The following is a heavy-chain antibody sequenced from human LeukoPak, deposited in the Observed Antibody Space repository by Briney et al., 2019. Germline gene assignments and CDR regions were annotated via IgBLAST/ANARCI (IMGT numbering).Heavy chain of an antibody. V-gene: IGHV3-48*01. CDR2: ISSSSVAI. D-gene: IGHD6-19*01. Sequence: GSLILSCAASGFTFSTYSMNWVRQAPGNGLEWVSYISSSSVAIYYADSVKGRFTISRDNAKNSLYLQMNSLRAEDTAVYYCARGGLSSAASFDYWGQGTLVTVSS. CDR3: ARGGLSSAASFDY. J-gene: IGHJ4*02. CDR1: GFTFSTYS.